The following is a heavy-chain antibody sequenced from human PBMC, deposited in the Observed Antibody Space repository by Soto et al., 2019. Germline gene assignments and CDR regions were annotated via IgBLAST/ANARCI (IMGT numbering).Heavy chain of an antibody. Sequence: QVQLQQWGAGLLKPSETLSLTCAVYGGSFSGYYWSWIRQPPGKGLEWIGEINHSGSTNYNPSLKGRVTISVDASKSQFSLKLGSVTAADTAVYYCASLATVGMDVWGQGTTVTVSS. CDR1: GGSFSGYY. CDR3: ASLATVGMDV. J-gene: IGHJ6*02. CDR2: INHSGST. D-gene: IGHD4-17*01. V-gene: IGHV4-34*01.